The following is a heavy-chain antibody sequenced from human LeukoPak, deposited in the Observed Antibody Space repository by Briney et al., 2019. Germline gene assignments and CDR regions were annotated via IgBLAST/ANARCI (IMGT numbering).Heavy chain of an antibody. CDR3: ARDPYSGNYGNYYYYYMDV. J-gene: IGHJ6*03. D-gene: IGHD1-26*01. CDR1: GFTFSDYY. CDR2: ITSSGTYI. V-gene: IGHV3-11*04. Sequence: SGGSLRLSCAASGFTFSDYYMSWIRQAPGRALEWVSSITSSGTYIFYADSVKGRFTISRDNAKNSLYLQMNSLGPEDTAVYYCARDPYSGNYGNYYYYYMDVWGKGTTVTISS.